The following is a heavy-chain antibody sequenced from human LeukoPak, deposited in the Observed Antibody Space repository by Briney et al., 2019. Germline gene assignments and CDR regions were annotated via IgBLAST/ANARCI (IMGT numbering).Heavy chain of an antibody. CDR1: GFTFGSYS. V-gene: IGHV3-21*01. J-gene: IGHJ5*02. CDR3: AREVVTALVWFDP. Sequence: PGGSLRLSCAASGFTFGSYSMSWVRQAPGKGLEWVSSISSSSSYIYYADSVKGRFTISRDNAKNSLYLQMNSLRAEDTAVYYCAREVVTALVWFDPWGQGTLVTVSS. CDR2: ISSSSSYI. D-gene: IGHD4-23*01.